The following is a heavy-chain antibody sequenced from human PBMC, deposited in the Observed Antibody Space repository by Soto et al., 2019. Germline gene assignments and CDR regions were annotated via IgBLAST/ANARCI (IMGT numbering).Heavy chain of an antibody. CDR3: ARVIDPYYSDSSGWYFDS. D-gene: IGHD3-22*01. CDR2: IYTSGST. Sequence: SETLSLTCTVSGGSVSGYYWSWVRQPAGKGLEWIGRIYTSGSTNYNPSLKSRVTMSLDSSKNQFSLKLNSVTAADTAVYYCARVIDPYYSDSSGWYFDSWGQGALVTVSS. V-gene: IGHV4-4*07. CDR1: GGSVSGYY. J-gene: IGHJ4*02.